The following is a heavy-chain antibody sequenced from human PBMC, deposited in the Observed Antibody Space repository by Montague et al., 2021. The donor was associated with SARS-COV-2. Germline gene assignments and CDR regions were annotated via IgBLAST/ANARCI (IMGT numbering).Heavy chain of an antibody. V-gene: IGHV4-59*08. CDR1: GGSNSRYY. J-gene: IGHJ6*02. D-gene: IGHD3-9*01. Sequence: SETLSLTCTVSGGSNSRYYWSWIRQPPGKGLEWIGYVSYSGSDYNPPLKSRVSISVDTSKKLLSLRLRSVTAADTAIYYCARHRKDYDILTGYSTSFYYDMDVWGQGTTVTVSS. CDR3: ARHRKDYDILTGYSTSFYYDMDV. CDR2: VSYSGS.